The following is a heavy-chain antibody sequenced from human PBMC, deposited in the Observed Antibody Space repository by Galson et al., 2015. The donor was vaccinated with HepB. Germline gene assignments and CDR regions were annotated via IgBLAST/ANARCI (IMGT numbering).Heavy chain of an antibody. CDR1: GYTFTSYA. CDR2: INAGNGNT. V-gene: IGHV1-3*01. J-gene: IGHJ6*03. CDR3: ARDGADCSGGSCYLDYYYYYMDV. D-gene: IGHD2-15*01. Sequence: SVKVSCKASGYTFTSYAMHWVRQAPGQRLEWMGWINAGNGNTKYSQKFQGRVTITADESTSTAYMELSSLRSEDTAVYYCARDGADCSGGSCYLDYYYYYMDVWGKGTTVTVSS.